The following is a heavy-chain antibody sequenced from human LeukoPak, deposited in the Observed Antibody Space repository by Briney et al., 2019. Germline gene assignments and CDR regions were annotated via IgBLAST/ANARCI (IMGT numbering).Heavy chain of an antibody. V-gene: IGHV4-59*12. CDR2: IYYSGST. CDR1: GGSISNYY. J-gene: IGHJ4*02. Sequence: SETLSLTCTVSGGSISNYYWSWIRQPPGKGLEWIGFIYYSGSTNYNPSLKSRVTISVETSKNQFSLKLSSVTAADTAVYYCARGRFYDYIWGSYRSIYFDYWGQGTLVTVSS. CDR3: ARGRFYDYIWGSYRSIYFDY. D-gene: IGHD3-16*02.